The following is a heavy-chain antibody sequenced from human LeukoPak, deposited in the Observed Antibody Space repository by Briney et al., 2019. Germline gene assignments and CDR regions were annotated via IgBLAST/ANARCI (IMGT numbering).Heavy chain of an antibody. D-gene: IGHD1-1*01. V-gene: IGHV4-59*12. J-gene: IGHJ5*02. CDR3: ARNGRRSWFDP. Sequence: SETLSLTCTVSAGSISNYYWSWIRQPPGKGLEWIGYIYYSGSTNYNPSLKSRVTISVDTSKKQVSLNLSSVTAADTAVYYCARNGRRSWFDPWGQGTLVTVSS. CDR2: IYYSGST. CDR1: AGSISNYY.